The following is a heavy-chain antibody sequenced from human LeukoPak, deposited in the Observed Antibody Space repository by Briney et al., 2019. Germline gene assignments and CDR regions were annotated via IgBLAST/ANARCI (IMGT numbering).Heavy chain of an antibody. CDR2: ISSSGSTI. CDR3: ARASSSGITIFGVVTGFDY. CDR1: GFTFSDYY. D-gene: IGHD3-3*01. V-gene: IGHV3-11*04. J-gene: IGHJ4*02. Sequence: GGSLRLSCAASGFTFSDYYMSWVRQAPGKGLEWVSYISSSGSTIYYADTVKGRFTISRDNAKNSLYLQMNSLRAEDTAVYYCARASSSGITIFGVVTGFDYWGQGTLVTVSS.